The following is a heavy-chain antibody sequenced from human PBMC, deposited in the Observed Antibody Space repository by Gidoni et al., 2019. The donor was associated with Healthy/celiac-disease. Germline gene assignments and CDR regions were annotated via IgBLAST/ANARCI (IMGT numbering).Heavy chain of an antibody. V-gene: IGHV3-21*01. D-gene: IGHD5-18*01. J-gene: IGHJ3*02. CDR2: ISSSSSYI. CDR3: ARAPEAMGIPGAFDI. Sequence: GLRWVSSISSSSSYIYYADSVKGRFTISRDNAKNSLYLQMNSLRAEDTAVYYCARAPEAMGIPGAFDIWGQGTMVTVSS.